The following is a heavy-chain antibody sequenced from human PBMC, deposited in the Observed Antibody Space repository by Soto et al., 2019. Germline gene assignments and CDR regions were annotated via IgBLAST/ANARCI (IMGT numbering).Heavy chain of an antibody. CDR1: GGTFSSYA. J-gene: IGHJ6*02. V-gene: IGHV1-69*05. CDR2: IIPIFGTA. Sequence: QVQLVQSGAEVKKPGSSVKVSCKASGGTFSSYAISWVRQAPGQGLEWMGGIIPIFGTANYAQKFQGRVTITXXEXTXXAYMELSSLRSEDTAVYYCASNHNIHHPRKYGMDVWGQGTTVTVSS. CDR3: ASNHNIHHPRKYGMDV.